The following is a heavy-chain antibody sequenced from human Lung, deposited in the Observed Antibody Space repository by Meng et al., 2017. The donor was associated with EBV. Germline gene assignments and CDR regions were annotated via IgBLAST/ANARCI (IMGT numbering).Heavy chain of an antibody. CDR2: IYHSGST. CDR3: ASFPPPGKQWLVTDY. Sequence: QVRRQGSGPGLVQPSGTLSLTCAVSGGSISSSNWWSWVRQPPGKGLEWTGEIYHSGSTNYNPSLKSRVTIPVDKSKNQFSLKLSSVTAADTAVYYCASFPPPGKQWLVTDYWGQGTLVTVSS. V-gene: IGHV4-4*02. CDR1: GGSISSSNW. J-gene: IGHJ4*02. D-gene: IGHD6-19*01.